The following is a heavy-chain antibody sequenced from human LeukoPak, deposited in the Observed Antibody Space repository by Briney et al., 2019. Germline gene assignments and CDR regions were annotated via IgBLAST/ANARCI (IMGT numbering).Heavy chain of an antibody. Sequence: ASVKVSCKASGGTFSSYAISWVRQAPGQGFEWMGRITPNNGGTNYAQKFQGRVTMTRDTSISTAYMELSRLRSDDTAVYYCAREIGGATSFDYRGQGALVTVSS. D-gene: IGHD1-26*01. CDR2: ITPNNGGT. CDR3: AREIGGATSFDY. V-gene: IGHV1-2*06. CDR1: GGTFSSYA. J-gene: IGHJ4*02.